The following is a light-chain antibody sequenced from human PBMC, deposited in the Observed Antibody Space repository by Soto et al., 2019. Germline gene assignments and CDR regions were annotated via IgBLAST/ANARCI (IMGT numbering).Light chain of an antibody. CDR2: AAS. Sequence: EIVMTQSPATQSVSPGERATLSCRASQSVSSNLAWYQQKPGQAPRLLIYAASTRATGIPARLSGSGSGTEFTLTISSLQSEDFAVYYCQQYNNWPWTFGQGTKVEIK. J-gene: IGKJ1*01. CDR3: QQYNNWPWT. V-gene: IGKV3-15*01. CDR1: QSVSSN.